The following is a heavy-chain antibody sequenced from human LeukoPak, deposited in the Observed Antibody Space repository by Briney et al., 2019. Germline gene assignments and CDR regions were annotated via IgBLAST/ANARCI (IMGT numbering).Heavy chain of an antibody. V-gene: IGHV1-69*13. D-gene: IGHD2-15*01. CDR2: IIPIFGTA. CDR1: GGTFSSYA. CDR3: ARNKWCSGCGYYGMDV. Sequence: SVKVSCKASGGTFSSYAISWVRQAPGQGLEWMGGIIPIFGTANYAQKFQGRVTITADESMSTAYMELSSLRSEDTAVYYCARNKWCSGCGYYGMDVWGQGTTVTVSS. J-gene: IGHJ6*02.